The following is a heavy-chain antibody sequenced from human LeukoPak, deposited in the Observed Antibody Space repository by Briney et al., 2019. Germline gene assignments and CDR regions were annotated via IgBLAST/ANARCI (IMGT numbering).Heavy chain of an antibody. CDR1: GGSFSGYY. V-gene: IGHV4-34*01. CDR2: INHSGST. J-gene: IGHJ5*02. Sequence: SETLSLTCAVYGGSFSGYYWSWIRQPPGKGLEWIGEINHSGSTNHNPSLKSRVTISVDTSKNQFSLKLSSVTAADTAVYYCARGRESTIFGVVIRRRGKFDPWGQGTLVTVSS. D-gene: IGHD3-3*01. CDR3: ARGRESTIFGVVIRRRGKFDP.